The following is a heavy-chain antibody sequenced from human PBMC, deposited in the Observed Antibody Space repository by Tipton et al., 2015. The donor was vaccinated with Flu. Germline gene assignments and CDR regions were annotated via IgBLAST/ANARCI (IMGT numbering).Heavy chain of an antibody. J-gene: IGHJ6*02. D-gene: IGHD2-2*01. V-gene: IGHV5-51*01. CDR2: IYPGDSDT. Sequence: QLVQSGAEVKKPGESLKISCKGSGYSFTSYWIGWVRQMPGKGLEWMGIIYPGDSDTRYSPSFQGQVTISADKSISTAYLQWSSLRVSDTAMYYCARQGGSTSVYYFGMDVWGQWTSVTVSS. CDR1: GYSFTSYW. CDR3: ARQGGSTSVYYFGMDV.